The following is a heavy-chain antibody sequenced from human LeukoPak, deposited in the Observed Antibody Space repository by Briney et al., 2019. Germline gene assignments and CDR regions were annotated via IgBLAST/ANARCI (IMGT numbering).Heavy chain of an antibody. CDR3: ASACRRLYYFDY. D-gene: IGHD5/OR15-5a*01. CDR2: CDPEDGET. CDR1: GYTLTELS. J-gene: IGHJ4*02. Sequence: ASVKVSCKVSGYTLTELSVHWVRQGPGKGLEWMGGCDPEDGETSYAQKFQGRVSMIEDTSTETAYMELLRLRSEDTAVYYWASACRRLYYFDYWGQGTLVTVSS. V-gene: IGHV1-24*01.